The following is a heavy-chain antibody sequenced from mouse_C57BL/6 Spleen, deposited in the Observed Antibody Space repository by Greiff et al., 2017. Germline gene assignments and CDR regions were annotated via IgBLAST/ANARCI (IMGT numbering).Heavy chain of an antibody. CDR3: ARCNLGAMDD. J-gene: IGHJ4*01. CDR2: IYPGGGVT. D-gene: IGHD2-1*01. V-gene: IGHV1-80*01. CDR1: GYAFSSYW. Sequence: VQLQQSGAELVKPGASVKISCKASGYAFSSYWMNWVKQRPGQGLEWIGEIYPGGGVTNYNGKFKGKATLPADKSSSPAYMQLSSLTSEGSAVYYCARCNLGAMDDWGQGTSVTVPA.